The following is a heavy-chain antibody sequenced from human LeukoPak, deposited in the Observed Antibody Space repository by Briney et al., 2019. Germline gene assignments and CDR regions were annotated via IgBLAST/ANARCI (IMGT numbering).Heavy chain of an antibody. J-gene: IGHJ6*02. CDR3: AKDSYGSGSYYKGYYYGMDV. Sequence: PGGSLRLSCAASGFTFSSYAMHWVRQAPGKGLEWVAVISYDGSNKYYADSVKGRFTISRDNSKNTLYLQMNSLRAEDTAVYYCAKDSYGSGSYYKGYYYGMDVWGQGTTVTVSS. CDR1: GFTFSSYA. D-gene: IGHD3-10*01. CDR2: ISYDGSNK. V-gene: IGHV3-30*18.